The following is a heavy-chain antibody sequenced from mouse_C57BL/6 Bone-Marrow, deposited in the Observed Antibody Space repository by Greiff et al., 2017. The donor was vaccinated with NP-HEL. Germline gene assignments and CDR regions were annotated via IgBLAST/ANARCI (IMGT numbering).Heavy chain of an antibody. J-gene: IGHJ2*01. CDR2: INPSNGGT. CDR1: GYTFTSYW. V-gene: IGHV1-53*01. D-gene: IGHD1-1*01. CDR3: ASGGATVVGYYFDY. Sequence: QVQLQQPGTELVKPGASVKLSCKASGYTFTSYWMHWVKQRPGQGLEWIGNINPSNGGTNYNEKFKSKATLTVDKSSSTDYMKLRSLTSEDSAVYYCASGGATVVGYYFDYWGQGTTLTVSS.